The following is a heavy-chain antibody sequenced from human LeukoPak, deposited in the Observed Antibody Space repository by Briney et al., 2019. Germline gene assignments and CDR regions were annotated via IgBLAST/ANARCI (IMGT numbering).Heavy chain of an antibody. Sequence: GASVKVSCKASGYTFTSYYMHWVRQAPGQGLEWMGIINPSGGSTSYAQKFQGRVTMTRDMSTSTVYMELSSLRSEDTAVYYCARARPGHDFWSGYYNQNYYYYYMDVWGKGTTVTVSS. CDR2: INPSGGST. D-gene: IGHD3-3*01. CDR3: ARARPGHDFWSGYYNQNYYYYYMDV. J-gene: IGHJ6*03. V-gene: IGHV1-46*01. CDR1: GYTFTSYY.